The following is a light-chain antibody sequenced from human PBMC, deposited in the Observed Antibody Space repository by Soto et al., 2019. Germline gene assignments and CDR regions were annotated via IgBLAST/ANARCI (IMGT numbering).Light chain of an antibody. CDR2: QVT. CDR1: FSDIAVFNY. J-gene: IGLJ1*01. Sequence: QYALAQPASVSGSPGQSITISCTGSFSDIAVFNYVSWYQQYPGRAPKLLIYQVTSRASGVSHRFSGSKSGNTASLTISGLQPEDEAEYYCNSYSSTNFYVFGTGTKLTVL. CDR3: NSYSSTNFYV. V-gene: IGLV2-14*01.